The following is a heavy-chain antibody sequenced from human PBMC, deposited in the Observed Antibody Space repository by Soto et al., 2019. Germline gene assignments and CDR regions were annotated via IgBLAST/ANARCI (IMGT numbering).Heavy chain of an antibody. CDR1: GYTSSSYS. Sequence: QVQLLQSGGEVKTPGASLKVSCKAIGYTSSSYSINWVRQAPGQGLEWMGWISVFNGDTKYAQKFQGRVAITKDPGTSTAHMELRSLRSDDAAVYFCATKDDHKDDQPYYYGMDIWGQGTTVTVSS. CDR2: ISVFNGDT. J-gene: IGHJ6*02. CDR3: ATKDDHKDDQPYYYGMDI. D-gene: IGHD3-16*01. V-gene: IGHV1-18*01.